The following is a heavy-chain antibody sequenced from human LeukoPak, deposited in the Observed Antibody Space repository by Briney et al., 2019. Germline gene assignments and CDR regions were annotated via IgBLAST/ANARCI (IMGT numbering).Heavy chain of an antibody. V-gene: IGHV2-70*11. CDR3: ARIRRTTVVTAGAFDI. D-gene: IGHD4-23*01. Sequence: SGPTLVKPTQTLTLTCTFSGFSLSTSGMCVSWIRQPPGEALERLARIDWDDDKYYSTSLKTRLTISKDTSKNQVVLTMTNMDPLDTATYYCARIRRTTVVTAGAFDIWGQGTMVTVSS. CDR2: IDWDDDK. J-gene: IGHJ3*02. CDR1: GFSLSTSGMC.